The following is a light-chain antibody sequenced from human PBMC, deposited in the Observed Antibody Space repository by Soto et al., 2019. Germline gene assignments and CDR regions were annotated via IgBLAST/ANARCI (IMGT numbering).Light chain of an antibody. CDR3: AAWDDSLNGRV. CDR1: SSNIGSNT. CDR2: SDN. Sequence: QSVLTQPPSASGTPGQRVTISCSGSSSNIGSNTVNWYQQLPGTAPKLLIYSDNQRPSGVPDRFSGSKSGTSVSLAISGLQSEDEADYYCAAWDDSLNGRVFGGGTKLTVL. J-gene: IGLJ3*02. V-gene: IGLV1-44*01.